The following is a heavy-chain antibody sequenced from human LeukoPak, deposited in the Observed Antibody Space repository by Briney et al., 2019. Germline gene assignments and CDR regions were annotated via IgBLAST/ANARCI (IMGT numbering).Heavy chain of an antibody. Sequence: ASVKVSCKASGYTFTSYDINWVRQATGQGLEWMGWISAYNGNTNYAQKLQGRVTMTTDTSTSTAYMELRSLRSDDTAVYYCARLMGVVVAATVPNFDYWGQGTLVTVSS. CDR1: GYTFTSYD. D-gene: IGHD2-15*01. CDR3: ARLMGVVVAATVPNFDY. CDR2: ISAYNGNT. V-gene: IGHV1-18*01. J-gene: IGHJ4*02.